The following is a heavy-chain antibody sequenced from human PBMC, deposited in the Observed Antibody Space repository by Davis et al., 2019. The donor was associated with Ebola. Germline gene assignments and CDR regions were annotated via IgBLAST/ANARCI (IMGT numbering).Heavy chain of an antibody. D-gene: IGHD6-25*01. CDR1: GFTFDDYA. CDR2: ISWNSGSI. V-gene: IGHV3-9*01. CDR3: AKDISGLARYYFDY. Sequence: SLKISCAAPGFTFDDYAMHWVRQAPGKGLEWVSGISWNSGSIGYADSVKGRFTISRDNAKNSLYLQMNSLRAEDTALYYCAKDISGLARYYFDYWGQGTLVTVSS. J-gene: IGHJ4*02.